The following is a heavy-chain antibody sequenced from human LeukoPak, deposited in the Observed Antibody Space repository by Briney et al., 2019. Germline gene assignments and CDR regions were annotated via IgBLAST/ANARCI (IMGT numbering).Heavy chain of an antibody. V-gene: IGHV3-21*01. CDR2: ITSSLSYI. D-gene: IGHD2-2*01. J-gene: IGHJ6*02. CDR1: GFTFKTYT. Sequence: PGGSLRLSCAASGFTFKTYTMNWVRQAPGKGLEWVSSITSSLSYISYADSVKGRFTISGDNAKNSLSLQMNSLRAEDAAVYYCARDFGRTSDWQPRLYYGMDVWGQGTTVTVSS. CDR3: ARDFGRTSDWQPRLYYGMDV.